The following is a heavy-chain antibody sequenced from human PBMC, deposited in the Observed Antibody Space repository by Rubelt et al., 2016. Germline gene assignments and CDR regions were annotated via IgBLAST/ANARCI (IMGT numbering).Heavy chain of an antibody. V-gene: IGHV3-53*04. CDR2: IYSGGST. CDR3: ARADSIAVAGTFDY. J-gene: IGHJ4*02. D-gene: IGHD6-19*01. Sequence: WVRQAPGKGLEWVSVIYSGGSTYYADSVKGRFTISRHNSKNTLYLQMNSLRAEDTAVYYCARADSIAVAGTFDYWGQGTLVTVSS.